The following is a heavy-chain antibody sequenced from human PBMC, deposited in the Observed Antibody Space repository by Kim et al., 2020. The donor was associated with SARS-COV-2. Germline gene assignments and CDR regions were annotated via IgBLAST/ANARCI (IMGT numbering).Heavy chain of an antibody. CDR1: GFTFSNYW. Sequence: GGSLRLSCAASGFTFSNYWMHWVRRAPGKGLVWVARINNDGTNTYYADSVKGRFTISRDNAKNTLYLQMNSLRADDTAVYYCARDPHGLGGSWGQGTLVTVSS. V-gene: IGHV3-74*01. CDR2: INNDGTNT. J-gene: IGHJ4*02. CDR3: ARDPHGLGGS. D-gene: IGHD3-10*01.